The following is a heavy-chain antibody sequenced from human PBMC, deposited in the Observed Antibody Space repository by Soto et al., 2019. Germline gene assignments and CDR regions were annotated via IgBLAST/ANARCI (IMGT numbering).Heavy chain of an antibody. J-gene: IGHJ3*02. CDR1: GGSISSYY. Sequence: SETLSLTCTVSGGSISSYYWSWIRQPPGKGLEWIGYVYYSGSTNYNPSLKSRVTISVDTSKNQFSLKLSSVTAADTAVYYCARVQLVSDAFDIWGQGTTVTVSS. CDR2: VYYSGST. V-gene: IGHV4-59*01. CDR3: ARVQLVSDAFDI. D-gene: IGHD1-1*01.